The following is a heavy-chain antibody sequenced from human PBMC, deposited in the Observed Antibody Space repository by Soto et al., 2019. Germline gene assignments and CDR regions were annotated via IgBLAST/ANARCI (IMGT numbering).Heavy chain of an antibody. CDR3: ASLQVVAAAGIPYNWFDP. CDR2: ISSSSSTI. CDR1: GFTFSSYS. D-gene: IGHD6-13*01. V-gene: IGHV3-48*02. Sequence: GGSLRLSCAASGFTFSSYSMNWVRQAPGKGLEWVSYISSSSSTIYYADSVKGRFTISRDNAKNSLYLQMNSLRDEDTAVYYCASLQVVAAAGIPYNWFDPWGQGTLVTVSS. J-gene: IGHJ5*02.